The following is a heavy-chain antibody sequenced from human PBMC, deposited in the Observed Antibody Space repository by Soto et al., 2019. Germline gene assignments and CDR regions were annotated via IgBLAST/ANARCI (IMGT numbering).Heavy chain of an antibody. J-gene: IGHJ6*02. CDR2: MNPNSGNT. CDR3: AREKTSYGMDV. V-gene: IGHV1-8*01. CDR1: GYAYTSYA. Sequence: QVQLVQYGAEVKKPGASVKVSCKASGYAYTSYAINWVRQATGQGLEWMGWMNPNSGNTGYAQKFQGRVTMTRNTSISTAYMELSSLRSEDTAVYYCAREKTSYGMDVWGQGTTVTVSS.